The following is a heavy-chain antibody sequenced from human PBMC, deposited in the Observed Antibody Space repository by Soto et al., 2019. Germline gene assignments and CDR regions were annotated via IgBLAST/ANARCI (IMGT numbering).Heavy chain of an antibody. D-gene: IGHD3-16*02. J-gene: IGHJ4*02. CDR1: GYTFTSYA. V-gene: IGHV1-3*01. CDR2: INAGNGNT. Sequence: ASVKVSCKASGYTFTSYAMHWVRQAPGQRLEWMGWINAGNGNTKYSQKFQGRVTITRDTSASTAYMELSSLRSEDTAVYYCARARLRLGELSSYYFDYWGQGTLVTVSS. CDR3: ARARLRLGELSSYYFDY.